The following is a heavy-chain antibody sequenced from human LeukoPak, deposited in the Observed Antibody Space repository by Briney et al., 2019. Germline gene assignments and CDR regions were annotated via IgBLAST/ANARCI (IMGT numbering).Heavy chain of an antibody. V-gene: IGHV3-30*04. CDR2: ISYDGSNK. Sequence: GRSLRLSCAASGFTFSSYAMHWVRQAPGKGLEWVAVISYDGSNKYYADSVKGRFTISRDNSKNTLYLQMNSLRAEDTAVYYCARDSPTIFGVVIDKSDAFDIWGQGTMVTVSS. J-gene: IGHJ3*02. D-gene: IGHD3-3*01. CDR1: GFTFSSYA. CDR3: ARDSPTIFGVVIDKSDAFDI.